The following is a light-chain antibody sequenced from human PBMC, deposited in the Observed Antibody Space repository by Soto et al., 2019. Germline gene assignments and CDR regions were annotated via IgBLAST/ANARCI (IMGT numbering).Light chain of an antibody. J-gene: IGLJ2*01. CDR2: DVS. CDR1: SSDVGGYVY. V-gene: IGLV2-14*01. CDR3: SSYTSSTTPV. Sequence: QSALTQPASVSGSPGQSITISCTETSSDVGGYVYVSWYQQHPGKAPKLMIYDVSNRPSGVSNCFSGSKSGNTASLTIFGLQAEDEADYFCSSYTSSTTPVFGGGTKLTVL.